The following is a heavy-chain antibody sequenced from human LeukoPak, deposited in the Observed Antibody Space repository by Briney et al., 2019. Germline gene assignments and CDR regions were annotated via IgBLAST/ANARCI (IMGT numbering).Heavy chain of an antibody. CDR2: IYHSGST. J-gene: IGHJ5*02. CDR1: GYSISSGHY. V-gene: IGHV4-38-2*02. CDR3: ARDRIVGATFPYWFDP. D-gene: IGHD1-26*01. Sequence: SETLSLTCAVSGYSISSGHYWGWIRQPPGQGLEWIGSIYHSGSTYYNPSLKSRVTISVDTSKNQFSLKLSSVTAADTAVYYCARDRIVGATFPYWFDPWGQGTLVTVSS.